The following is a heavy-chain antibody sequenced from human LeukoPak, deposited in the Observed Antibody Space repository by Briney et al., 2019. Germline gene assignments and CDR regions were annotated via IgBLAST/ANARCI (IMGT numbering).Heavy chain of an antibody. J-gene: IGHJ4*02. V-gene: IGHV3-74*01. CDR3: ARDGRYDYVWGSYRFPYY. CDR2: INTDGSST. CDR1: GFTFNNYW. D-gene: IGHD3-16*02. Sequence: GGSLRLSCTASGFTFNNYWMHWVRQAPGKGPVWVSRINTDGSSTSYADSVKGRFTISRDNSKNTLYLQMNSLRAEDTAVYYCARDGRYDYVWGSYRFPYYWGQGTLVTVSS.